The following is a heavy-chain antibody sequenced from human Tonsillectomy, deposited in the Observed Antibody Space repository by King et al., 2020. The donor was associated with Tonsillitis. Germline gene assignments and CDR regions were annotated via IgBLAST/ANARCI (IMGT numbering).Heavy chain of an antibody. CDR2: IDWDSGAV. CDR3: VKADIAIVLIGSGTFDK. J-gene: IGHJ3*02. CDR1: GFKFDDHA. V-gene: IGHV3-9*01. Sequence: EVQLVESGGGLVRPGTSLRLSCAASGFKFDDHAMHWVRQVPGKGLEWVSGIDWDSGAVGYADSVKGRFTISRDNAKNSLFLQMNSLRVEDRALYYCVKADIAIVLIGSGTFDKWGRGAMVTVSS. D-gene: IGHD1-26*01.